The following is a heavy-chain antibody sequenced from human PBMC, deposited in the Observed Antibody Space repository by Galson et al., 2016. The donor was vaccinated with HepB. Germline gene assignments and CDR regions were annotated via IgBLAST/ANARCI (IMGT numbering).Heavy chain of an antibody. CDR1: GASINGAFW. CDR3: ATSAGWYRLDY. D-gene: IGHD6-19*01. Sequence: SETLSLTCTVSGASINGAFWCHWVRQPPGKGLEWIGEVYYDGNTNRNPSLKSRVTVSVDRSKNQFSLNLRSVTAADTAVYYCATSAGWYRLDYWGQGTLVTVSS. V-gene: IGHV4-4*02. CDR2: VYYDGNT. J-gene: IGHJ4*02.